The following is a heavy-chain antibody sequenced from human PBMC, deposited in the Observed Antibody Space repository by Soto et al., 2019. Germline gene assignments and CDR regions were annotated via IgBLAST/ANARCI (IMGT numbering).Heavy chain of an antibody. Sequence: RLSCAASGFTFSAYEMNWVHQAPGKGLEWVSYISSSGATRDYVDSVKGRFTISRDNAKNSLYLQMNSLRAEDTAVYYCARDLNGWFDPWGLGTLVTVSS. CDR2: ISSSGATR. J-gene: IGHJ5*02. CDR1: GFTFSAYE. CDR3: ARDLNGWFDP. V-gene: IGHV3-48*03.